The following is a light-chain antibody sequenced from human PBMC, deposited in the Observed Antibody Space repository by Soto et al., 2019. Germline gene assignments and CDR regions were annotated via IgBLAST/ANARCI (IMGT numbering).Light chain of an antibody. J-gene: IGKJ1*01. V-gene: IGKV3-20*01. Sequence: EIVLTQSPGTLSLSAGERATPSCRASQSVSSNYLAWYQQKPGQAPRLLIYGASSRATGIPDRFSGSGSGTDFTLIISRLEPEDFAVYYCQQYGSSPQTFGQGTKVDIK. CDR3: QQYGSSPQT. CDR2: GAS. CDR1: QSVSSNY.